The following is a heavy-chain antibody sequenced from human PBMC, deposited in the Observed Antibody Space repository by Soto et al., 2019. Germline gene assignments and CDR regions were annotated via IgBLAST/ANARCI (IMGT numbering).Heavy chain of an antibody. CDR2: IDPKSGGT. CDR1: GPTFIAYY. CDR3: ARVSVDVPE. J-gene: IGHJ4*02. D-gene: IGHD5-12*01. V-gene: IGHV1-2*02. Sequence: QLVQSGAEVKKPGASVKVSCKTSGPTFIAYYIHWVRQPPGQGLEWMGWIDPKSGGTTYEQKFLGRVTMTRDASINIAYMELNRLTSDDTAVYYCARVSVDVPEWGQGTLLTVPS.